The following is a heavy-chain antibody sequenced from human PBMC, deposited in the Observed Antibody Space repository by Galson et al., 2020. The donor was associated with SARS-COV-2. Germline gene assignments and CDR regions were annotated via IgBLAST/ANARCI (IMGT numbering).Heavy chain of an antibody. J-gene: IGHJ4*02. Sequence: SETLSLTCTVSGGSISSGGYYWSWIRQHPGKGLEWIGYIYYSGSTYYNPSLTSRVTISVDTSKNQFSLKLSSVTAADTAVYYCARAPLGIFGVVQHFGYWGQGTLITVSS. V-gene: IGHV4-31*03. CDR3: ARAPLGIFGVVQHFGY. D-gene: IGHD3-3*01. CDR1: GGSISSGGYY. CDR2: IYYSGST.